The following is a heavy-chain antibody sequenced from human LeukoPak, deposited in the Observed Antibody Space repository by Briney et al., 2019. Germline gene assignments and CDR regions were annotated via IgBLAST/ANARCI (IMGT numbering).Heavy chain of an antibody. J-gene: IGHJ4*02. CDR1: GFTFSSYW. V-gene: IGHV3-74*01. D-gene: IGHD3-22*01. CDR3: ARGLTTVTYYYDSSGYYGTPTPHDY. CDR2: INSDGSST. Sequence: GGSLRLSCAASGFTFSSYWMHWVRQAPGKGLVWVSRINSDGSSTSYADSVKGRFTISRDNAKNTLYLQMNSLRAEDTAVYYCARGLTTVTYYYDSSGYYGTPTPHDYWGQGTLVTVSS.